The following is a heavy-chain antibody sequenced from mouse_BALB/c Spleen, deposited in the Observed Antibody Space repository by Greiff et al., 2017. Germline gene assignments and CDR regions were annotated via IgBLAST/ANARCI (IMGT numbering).Heavy chain of an antibody. CDR3: ARDGRDAMDY. Sequence: DVQLVESGGGLVKPGGSLKLSCAASGFTFSSYAMSWVRQSPEKRLEWVAEISSGGSYTYYPDTVTGRFTISRDNAKNTLYLEMSSLRSEDTAMYYCARDGRDAMDYWGQGTSVTVSS. J-gene: IGHJ4*01. V-gene: IGHV5-9-4*01. CDR1: GFTFSSYA. D-gene: IGHD1-1*02. CDR2: ISSGGSYT.